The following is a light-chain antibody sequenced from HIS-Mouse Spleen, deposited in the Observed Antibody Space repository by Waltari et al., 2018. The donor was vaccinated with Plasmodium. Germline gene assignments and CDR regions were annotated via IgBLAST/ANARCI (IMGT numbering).Light chain of an antibody. CDR3: QQYGSSPYT. Sequence: EIVLTHSPGTLSLSPGERATLSCRASQSVSSSYLAWYQQKPGQAPRPPIYGASSRATGIPDRFSGSGSGTDFTLTISGLEPEDFAVYYCQQYGSSPYTFGQGTKLEIK. V-gene: IGKV3-20*01. CDR1: QSVSSSY. CDR2: GAS. J-gene: IGKJ2*01.